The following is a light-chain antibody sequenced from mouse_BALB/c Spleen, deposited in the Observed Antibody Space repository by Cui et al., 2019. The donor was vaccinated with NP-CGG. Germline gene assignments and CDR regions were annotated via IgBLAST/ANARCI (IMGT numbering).Light chain of an antibody. CDR2: GTN. J-gene: IGLJ1*01. V-gene: IGLV1*01. CDR1: TGAVTTSNY. Sequence: HAVVTQESPRPTSPGETVTLTCRSSTGAVTTSNYANWVQEKPDHLFTGLIGGTNNRAPGVPARFSGSLIGDKAALTITGAQTEDEAIYFCALWYSNHWVFGGGTKLTVL. CDR3: ALWYSNHWV.